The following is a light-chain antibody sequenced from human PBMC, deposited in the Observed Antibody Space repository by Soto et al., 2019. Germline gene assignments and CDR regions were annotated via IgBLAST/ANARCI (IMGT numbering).Light chain of an antibody. CDR2: GNN. CDR1: TSNIGAGYD. J-gene: IGLJ3*02. Sequence: QPVLTQPPSVSGAPGQRVTIXCTGSTSNIGAGYDVNWYQQLPGTVPKLLIHGNNIRPSGVPDRFSGSKSDTSASLAITGLQTEDEADYYCQSFDSSLTVWMFGGGTKLTVL. V-gene: IGLV1-40*01. CDR3: QSFDSSLTVWM.